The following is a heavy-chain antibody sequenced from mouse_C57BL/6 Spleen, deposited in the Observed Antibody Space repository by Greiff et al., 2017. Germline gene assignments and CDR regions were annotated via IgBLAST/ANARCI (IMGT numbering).Heavy chain of an antibody. D-gene: IGHD1-1*01. J-gene: IGHJ3*01. V-gene: IGHV1-54*01. CDR3: ARGELITTVVAPFAY. CDR2: INPGSGGT. Sequence: QVQLQQSGAELVRPGTSVKVSCKASGYAFTNYLIEWVKQRPGQGLEWIGVINPGSGGTNYNEKFKGKATLTADKSSSTAYMQLSSLTSEDSAVYFCARGELITTVVAPFAYWGQWTLVTVSA. CDR1: GYAFTNYL.